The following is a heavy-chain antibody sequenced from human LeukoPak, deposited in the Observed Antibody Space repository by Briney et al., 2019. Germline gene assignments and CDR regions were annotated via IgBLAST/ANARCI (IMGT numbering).Heavy chain of an antibody. D-gene: IGHD6-13*01. CDR2: IRQGGSEK. CDR3: ARDGTAAGLYFDL. CDR1: GFTFTDYW. Sequence: GGSLRLSCEVSGFTFTDYWMNWVRQAPGKGPEWVASIRQGGSEKTYVDSVKGRFTISRDNTKNSLSLQLNGLRAEDTAVYYCARDGTAAGLYFDLWGQGTLVTVSS. V-gene: IGHV3-7*01. J-gene: IGHJ4*01.